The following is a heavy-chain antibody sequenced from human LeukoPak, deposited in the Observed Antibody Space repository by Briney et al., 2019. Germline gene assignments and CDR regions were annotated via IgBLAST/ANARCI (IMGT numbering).Heavy chain of an antibody. CDR2: INPNSGGT. CDR1: GYTFTSYY. Sequence: ASVKVSCKASGYTFTSYYMHWVRQAPGQGLEWMGWINPNSGGTNYALKFQGRVTMTRDTSISTAYMELSRLRSDDTAVYYCARRGASDYGDYDWYFDLWGRGTLVTVSS. V-gene: IGHV1-2*02. CDR3: ARRGASDYGDYDWYFDL. J-gene: IGHJ2*01. D-gene: IGHD4-17*01.